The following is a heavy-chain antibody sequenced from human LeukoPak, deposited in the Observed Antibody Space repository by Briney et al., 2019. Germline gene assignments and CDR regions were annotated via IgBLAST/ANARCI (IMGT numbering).Heavy chain of an antibody. Sequence: PSETLSLTCAVYGGSFSGYYWSWIRQPPGKGLEWIGEINHSGSTNYNPSLKSRVTISVDTSKNQFSLKLSSVTAADTAVYYCARRRIAVAGYFDYWGQGTLVTVSS. CDR1: GGSFSGYY. V-gene: IGHV4-34*01. J-gene: IGHJ4*02. CDR3: ARRRIAVAGYFDY. CDR2: INHSGST. D-gene: IGHD6-19*01.